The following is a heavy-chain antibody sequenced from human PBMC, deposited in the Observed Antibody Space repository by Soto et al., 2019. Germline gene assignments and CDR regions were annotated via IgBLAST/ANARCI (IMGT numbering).Heavy chain of an antibody. Sequence: QLQLQESGSGLVKPSQTLSLTCAVSGGSISSGGYSWSWIRQPPGKGLEWIGYIYHSGSTYYNPSLKIRVTISLDRSNNQLSLRLSSVTAADTAVYYCARGGLGTCHYFDYWGQGTLVTVSS. J-gene: IGHJ4*02. V-gene: IGHV4-30-2*01. D-gene: IGHD1-1*01. CDR1: GGSISSGGYS. CDR2: IYHSGST. CDR3: ARGGLGTCHYFDY.